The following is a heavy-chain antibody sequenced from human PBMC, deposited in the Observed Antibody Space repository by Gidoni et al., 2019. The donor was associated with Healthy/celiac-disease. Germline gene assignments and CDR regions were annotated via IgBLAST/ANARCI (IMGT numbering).Heavy chain of an antibody. D-gene: IGHD2-2*01. J-gene: IGHJ5*02. V-gene: IGHV5-51*01. Sequence: VQLVQSGAEVNKPGESLKISCNGSGYSFTSYWHGWVRQLPGKGLEWMVIIYPGDSDTRYSPSFQGQVTISADKSISTAYLQWSSLKASDTAMYYCARWGYWSRTSCPGGDWFDPWGQGTLVTVS. CDR2: IYPGDSDT. CDR1: GYSFTSYW. CDR3: ARWGYWSRTSCPGGDWFDP.